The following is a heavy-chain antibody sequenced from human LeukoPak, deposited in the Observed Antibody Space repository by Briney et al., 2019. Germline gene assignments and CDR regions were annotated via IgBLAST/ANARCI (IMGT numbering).Heavy chain of an antibody. J-gene: IGHJ4*02. D-gene: IGHD6-6*01. CDR2: ISWNSGSI. Sequence: GGSLRLSCAASGFTFDDYAMHWVRQAPGKGLEWVSGISWNSGSIGYADSVKGRFTISRDNSKNTLYLQMNSLRAEDTAVYYCAKVVTRAARPSYYFDYWGQGTLVTVSS. CDR1: GFTFDDYA. CDR3: AKVVTRAARPSYYFDY. V-gene: IGHV3-9*01.